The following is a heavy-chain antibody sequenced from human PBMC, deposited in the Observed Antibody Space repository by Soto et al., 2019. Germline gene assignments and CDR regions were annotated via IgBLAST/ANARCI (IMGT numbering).Heavy chain of an antibody. CDR2: INHSGST. CDR3: ARGLPYDYVWGSYRSYGMDV. CDR1: GGSFSGYY. Sequence: SETLSLTCAVYGGSFSGYYWSWIRQPPGKGLEWIGEINHSGSTNYNPSLKSRVTISVDTSKNQFSLKLSSVTAADTAVYYCARGLPYDYVWGSYRSYGMDVWGQGTTVTVSS. V-gene: IGHV4-34*01. J-gene: IGHJ6*02. D-gene: IGHD3-16*02.